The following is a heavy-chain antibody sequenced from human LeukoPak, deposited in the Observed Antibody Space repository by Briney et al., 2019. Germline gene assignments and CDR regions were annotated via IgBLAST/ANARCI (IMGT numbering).Heavy chain of an antibody. J-gene: IGHJ6*02. CDR1: GGTFSSYA. CDR3: ARAPYDVVVPAAMGYYYYGMDV. Sequence: SVTVSCTASGGTFSSYAISWVRQAPGQGLEWMGGIIPIFGTANYAQKIQGRVTITADESTSTAYMELSSLRSEDTAVYYCARAPYDVVVPAAMGYYYYGMDVWGQGTTVTVSS. V-gene: IGHV1-69*13. D-gene: IGHD2-2*01. CDR2: IIPIFGTA.